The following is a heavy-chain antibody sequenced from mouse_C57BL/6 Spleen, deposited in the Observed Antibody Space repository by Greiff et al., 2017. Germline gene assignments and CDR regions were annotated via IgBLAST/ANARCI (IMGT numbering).Heavy chain of an antibody. CDR3: ARVSYYAMDY. V-gene: IGHV3-1*01. Sequence: EVKLQESGPGMVKPSQSLSLTCTVTGYSITSAYVWHWIRHFPGNKLEWMGYISYSGSTNSNQSLKSRTSITHDTSKNTFFLKLNSVTTEDTATYYCARVSYYAMDYWGQGTSVTVSS. CDR2: ISYSGST. CDR1: GYSITSAYV. J-gene: IGHJ4*01.